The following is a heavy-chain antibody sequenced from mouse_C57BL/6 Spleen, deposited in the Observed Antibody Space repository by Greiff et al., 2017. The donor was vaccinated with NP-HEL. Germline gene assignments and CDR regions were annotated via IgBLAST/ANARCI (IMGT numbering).Heavy chain of an antibody. Sequence: QVQLQQPGAELVMPGASVKLSCKASGYTFTSYWMHWVKQRPGQGLEWIGVIDPYDSCTNYNEKFKGKSTLTVDKSSSTAYMQLSSLTSEDSAVDYCAAICYGNYVDWYLDVWGKGTTVTVSS. CDR2: IDPYDSCT. J-gene: IGHJ1*03. D-gene: IGHD2-1*01. V-gene: IGHV1-69*01. CDR1: GYTFTSYW. CDR3: AAICYGNYVDWYLDV.